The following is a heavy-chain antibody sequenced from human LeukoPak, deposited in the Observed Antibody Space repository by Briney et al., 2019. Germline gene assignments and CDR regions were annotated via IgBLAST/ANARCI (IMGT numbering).Heavy chain of an antibody. CDR2: FDPEDGET. CDR1: GYTLTESS. J-gene: IGHJ6*02. D-gene: IGHD1-1*01. V-gene: IGHV1-24*01. Sequence: GASVKVSCKVSGYTLTESSLHWVRQAPGKGLEWMGRFDPEDGETIYARKFQGRVTMTEDTSTDTAYMELSSLRSEDTAVYFCAVSLTTGGYYGMDVWGQGTTVTVSS. CDR3: AVSLTTGGYYGMDV.